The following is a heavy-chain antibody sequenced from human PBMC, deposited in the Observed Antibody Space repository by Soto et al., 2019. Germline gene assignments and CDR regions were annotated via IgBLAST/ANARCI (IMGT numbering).Heavy chain of an antibody. CDR3: ARLIGNSWLDS. Sequence: PSQTLSLTCAISGGSVSTNSATWDWIRQSSSRGLEWLGRTYYRSKWYNDYAVSVKGRITINPDTSNNQLSLQLNSVTPDDTAVYYCARLIGNSWLDSWGQGTLVTVSS. V-gene: IGHV6-1*01. CDR1: GGSVSTNSAT. D-gene: IGHD2-8*01. J-gene: IGHJ5*01. CDR2: TYYRSKWYN.